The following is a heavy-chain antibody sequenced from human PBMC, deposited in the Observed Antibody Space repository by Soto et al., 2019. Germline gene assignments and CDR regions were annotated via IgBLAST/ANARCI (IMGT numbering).Heavy chain of an antibody. V-gene: IGHV3-23*01. J-gene: IGHJ6*02. CDR3: AADVWETTSRYYGLDI. Sequence: GGSLRLSCAASGFTFSSYAMTWVRQAPGKRLEWVSGLSGSGGTTSYTDSVKGRFTISRDNSKKTLFLEMKSLGVEDTAVYFCAADVWETTSRYYGLDIWGLGTTVTVSS. CDR1: GFTFSSYA. D-gene: IGHD1-26*01. CDR2: LSGSGGTT.